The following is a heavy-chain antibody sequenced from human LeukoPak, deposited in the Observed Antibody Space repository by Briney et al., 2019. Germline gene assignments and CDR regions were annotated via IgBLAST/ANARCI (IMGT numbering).Heavy chain of an antibody. Sequence: GASVKVYCKTSGDTFTTRGIHWVCQAPGQGLEWMGWINPGSGYTKYSEKFQGRVTFTRDTDATTAYLEVNNLRSEDTAVYYCARHGRSIIWSGVPDNWFDPWGHGTLVTVSS. CDR3: ARHGRSIIWSGVPDNWFDP. D-gene: IGHD3-10*01. V-gene: IGHV1-3*01. CDR1: GDTFTTRG. CDR2: INPGSGYT. J-gene: IGHJ5*02.